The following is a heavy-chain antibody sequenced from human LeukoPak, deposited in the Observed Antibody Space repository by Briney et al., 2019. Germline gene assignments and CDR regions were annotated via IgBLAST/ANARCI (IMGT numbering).Heavy chain of an antibody. V-gene: IGHV3-21*01. J-gene: IGHJ5*02. Sequence: GGSLSLSCAASGFTFNNYAMTWVRQAPGKGLEWVSSISSRSTYIYYADSMKGRFTISRDNAKNSLYLQMNSLRDEDTAVYYCARDSLLYYDSSGYYYAFDPWGQGTLVTVSS. CDR1: GFTFNNYA. D-gene: IGHD3-22*01. CDR3: ARDSLLYYDSSGYYYAFDP. CDR2: ISSRSTYI.